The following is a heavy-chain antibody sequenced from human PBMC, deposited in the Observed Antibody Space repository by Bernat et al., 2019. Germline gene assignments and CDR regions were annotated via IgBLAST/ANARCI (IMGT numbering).Heavy chain of an antibody. J-gene: IGHJ4*02. CDR1: GFTFSSYG. Sequence: QVQLVESGGGVVQPGRSLRLSCAASGFTFSSYGMHWVRQAPGKGLEWVAVIWYDGSNKYYADSVKGRFTISRDNSKNTLYLQMNSLRAEDTAVYYCARDSLWFGYLDYWGQGTLVTVSS. CDR3: ARDSLWFGYLDY. V-gene: IGHV3-33*01. CDR2: IWYDGSNK. D-gene: IGHD3-10*01.